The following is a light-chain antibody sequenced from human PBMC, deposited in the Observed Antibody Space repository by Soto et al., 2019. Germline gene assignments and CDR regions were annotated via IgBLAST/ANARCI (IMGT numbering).Light chain of an antibody. CDR1: QSVSSN. Sequence: EIVLTQSPGTLPLSPGQRATLSCRASQSVSSNLAWYQRKPGQAPRLLIYGASTRATGIPARFSGSGSGTEFTLTISRLESEDFAVYYCQRYGSSPPHTFGQGTRLEIK. CDR3: QRYGSSPPHT. CDR2: GAS. V-gene: IGKV3-20*01. J-gene: IGKJ5*01.